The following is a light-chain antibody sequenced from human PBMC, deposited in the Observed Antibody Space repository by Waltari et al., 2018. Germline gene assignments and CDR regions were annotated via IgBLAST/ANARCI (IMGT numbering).Light chain of an antibody. Sequence: DIVLTQSPATLSLFPGERATLSCRSSQTVRRYLSWYQQKPGQAPRLLIFDASSRAPGIPAKFSGSGSGTDFTLTVSNLEPEDFAVYYCQQRSNWPYTFGQGTRVEIK. CDR2: DAS. J-gene: IGKJ2*01. CDR1: QTVRRY. CDR3: QQRSNWPYT. V-gene: IGKV3-11*01.